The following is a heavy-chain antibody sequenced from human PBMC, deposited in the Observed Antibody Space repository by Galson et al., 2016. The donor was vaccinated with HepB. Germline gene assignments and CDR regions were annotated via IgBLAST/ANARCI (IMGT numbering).Heavy chain of an antibody. V-gene: IGHV3-74*01. D-gene: IGHD5-24*01. CDR3: ARDHGGYNSMDY. CDR2: IRGNGGAP. Sequence: SLRLSCAASGFTFSSYWMHWVRQAPGKGLVWVSRIRGNGGAPSYADSARGRFTISRDNAKNTLYLQMNSLRVEDTAVYYCARDHGGYNSMDYWGQGTLVTVSS. CDR1: GFTFSSYW. J-gene: IGHJ4*02.